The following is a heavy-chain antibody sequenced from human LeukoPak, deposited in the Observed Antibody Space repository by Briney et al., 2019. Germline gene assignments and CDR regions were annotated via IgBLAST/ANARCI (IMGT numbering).Heavy chain of an antibody. D-gene: IGHD2-15*01. CDR2: ITSPVGRM. Sequence: GGSLRLSCAASGFTFSTYSMNWVRQAPGKGLEWVSSITSPVGRMYYADSLKGRITISRDNARSTLYLQMNSLRAEDTALYYCAREYHCSGGTCYLRWFDPWGQGTLVTVSS. CDR3: AREYHCSGGTCYLRWFDP. CDR1: GFTFSTYS. V-gene: IGHV3-21*04. J-gene: IGHJ5*02.